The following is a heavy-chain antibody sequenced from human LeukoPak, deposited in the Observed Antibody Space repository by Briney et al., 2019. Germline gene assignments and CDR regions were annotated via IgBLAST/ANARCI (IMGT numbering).Heavy chain of an antibody. CDR3: AKGRYYDSGNAFDI. J-gene: IGHJ3*02. CDR2: IGGNGDST. Sequence: GGSLRLSCAASGFTFNSYAINWVRQAPGRGLEWVSAIGGNGDSTYNADSVKGRITISRDNSKNTLYLQMNSLRAEDTAVYYCAKGRYYDSGNAFDIWGQGTMVTVSS. D-gene: IGHD3-9*01. V-gene: IGHV3-23*01. CDR1: GFTFNSYA.